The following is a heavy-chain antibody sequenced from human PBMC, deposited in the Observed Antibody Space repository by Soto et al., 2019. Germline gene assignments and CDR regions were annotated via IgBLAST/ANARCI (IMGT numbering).Heavy chain of an antibody. J-gene: IGHJ4*02. D-gene: IGHD2-2*02. V-gene: IGHV1-69*06. CDR1: GGTFSSYA. Sequence: SVKVSCKASGGTFSSYAISWVRQAPGQGLEWMGGIIPIFGTANYAQKFQGRVTMTADKSTSTAYMELRSLRSDDTAVYYCARDSSTYLLPTDYWGQGTLVTVSS. CDR2: IIPIFGTA. CDR3: ARDSSTYLLPTDY.